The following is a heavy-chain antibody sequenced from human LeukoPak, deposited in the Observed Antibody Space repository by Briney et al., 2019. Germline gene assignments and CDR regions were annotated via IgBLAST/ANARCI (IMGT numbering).Heavy chain of an antibody. V-gene: IGHV3-23*01. CDR2: IGGSGVNT. J-gene: IGHJ3*02. CDR1: GFTFSSYA. CDR3: AKDPNGDYIGTFDI. D-gene: IGHD4-17*01. Sequence: GGSLRLSCAASGFTFSSYAMSWVRQAPGKGLEWVSAIGGSGVNTYYADSAKGRFTISRDNSKNTLYLQMNSLRGEDTAVYYCAKDPNGDYIGTFDIWGQGTMVTVSS.